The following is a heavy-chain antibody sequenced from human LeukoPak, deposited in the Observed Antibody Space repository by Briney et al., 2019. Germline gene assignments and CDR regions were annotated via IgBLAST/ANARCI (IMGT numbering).Heavy chain of an antibody. J-gene: IGHJ4*02. Sequence: ASVKVSCKASRYTFTSYDINWVRHATGQGLEWMGWMNPNSGNTGYAQKFQGRVTMTRSTSINTAYMELNSLTSEDTAVYYCARSSVGARRRIDYWGQGTLVTVSS. CDR3: ARSSVGARRRIDY. V-gene: IGHV1-8*01. D-gene: IGHD1-26*01. CDR1: RYTFTSYD. CDR2: MNPNSGNT.